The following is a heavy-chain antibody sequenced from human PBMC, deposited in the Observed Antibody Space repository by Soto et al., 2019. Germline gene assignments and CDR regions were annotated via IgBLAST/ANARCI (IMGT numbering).Heavy chain of an antibody. D-gene: IGHD2-2*01. CDR2: INPSGGST. J-gene: IGHJ6*02. CDR3: ARELGLGYCSSTSCPTQWGYYYYGMDV. V-gene: IGHV1-46*01. CDR1: AYTFTSYY. Sequence: ASVKVSCKASAYTFTSYYMHWVRQAPGQGLEWMGIINPSGGSTSYAQKFQGRVTMTRDTSTSTVYMELSSLRSEDTAVYYCARELGLGYCSSTSCPTQWGYYYYGMDVWGQGTTVTVSS.